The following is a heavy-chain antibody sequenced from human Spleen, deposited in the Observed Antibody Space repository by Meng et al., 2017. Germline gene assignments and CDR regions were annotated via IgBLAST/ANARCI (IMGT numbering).Heavy chain of an antibody. CDR1: GESLSGYY. CDR3: TRGKKYYYDSTGYFAY. J-gene: IGHJ4*02. CDR2: INHGGST. V-gene: IGHV4-34*01. Sequence: VRVQQWGAGLLKPSETLSLTCAVYGESLSGYYWSWIRQPPGKGLEWIGEINHGGSTNYNPSLKSRVTISVDTSKNHFSLNLTSVTAANTAVYYCTRGKKYYYDSTGYFAYWGQGTLVTVSS. D-gene: IGHD3-22*01.